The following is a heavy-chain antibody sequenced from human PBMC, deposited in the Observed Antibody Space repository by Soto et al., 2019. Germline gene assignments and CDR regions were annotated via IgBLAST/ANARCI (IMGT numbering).Heavy chain of an antibody. CDR3: AGRTPCDYDYIYSHGMVV. CDR2: VDPSDSYT. J-gene: IGHJ6*02. Sequence: PWESLKISCKGSGYSFASYWISWVRQMPGKGLEWVGWVDPSDSYTNYSPSFHGHVTISADKSISTAYLQWSSLKASDTAMYYCAGRTPCDYDYIYSHGMVVRSQGTTVTVAS. V-gene: IGHV5-10-1*01. CDR1: GYSFASYW. D-gene: IGHD4-17*01.